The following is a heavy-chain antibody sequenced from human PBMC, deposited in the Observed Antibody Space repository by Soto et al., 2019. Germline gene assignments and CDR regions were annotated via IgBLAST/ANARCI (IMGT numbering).Heavy chain of an antibody. J-gene: IGHJ6*02. CDR3: ARSQGSSTSLEIYYYYYYGMDV. D-gene: IGHD2-2*01. V-gene: IGHV1-69*01. CDR1: GGTFSSYA. Sequence: QVQLVQSGAEVKKPGSSVKVSCKALGGTFSSYAISWVRQAPGQGLEWMGGIIPISGTANYAQKFQGRVTITADESTSTAYMELSSLRSEDTAVYYCARSQGSSTSLEIYYYYYYGMDVWGQGTTVTVSS. CDR2: IIPISGTA.